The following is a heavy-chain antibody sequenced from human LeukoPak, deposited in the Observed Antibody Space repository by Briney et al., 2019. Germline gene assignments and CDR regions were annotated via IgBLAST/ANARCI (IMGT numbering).Heavy chain of an antibody. CDR3: ARGGATIFDY. Sequence: GGSLRLSCAASGFTFSSYAMSWVRQAPGKGLEWVSYISSSSSTIYYADSVKGRFTISRDNAKNSLYLQMNSLRAEDTAVYYCARGGATIFDYWGQGTLVTVSS. J-gene: IGHJ4*02. D-gene: IGHD5-12*01. CDR1: GFTFSSYA. V-gene: IGHV3-48*01. CDR2: ISSSSSTI.